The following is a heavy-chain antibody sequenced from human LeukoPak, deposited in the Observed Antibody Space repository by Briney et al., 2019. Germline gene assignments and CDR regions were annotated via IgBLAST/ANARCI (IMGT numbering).Heavy chain of an antibody. J-gene: IGHJ4*02. D-gene: IGHD3-22*01. CDR1: GGSISSYY. Sequence: PSETLSLTCTVSGGSISSYYWSWIRQPPGKGLEWIGYIYYSGSTNYNPSLKSRVTISVDTSKNQFSLKLSSVTAADTAVYYCARNSIVVAYFDYWGQGTLVTVSS. V-gene: IGHV4-59*08. CDR2: IYYSGST. CDR3: ARNSIVVAYFDY.